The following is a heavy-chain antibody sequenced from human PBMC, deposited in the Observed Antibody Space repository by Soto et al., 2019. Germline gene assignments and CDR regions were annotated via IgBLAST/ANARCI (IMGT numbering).Heavy chain of an antibody. CDR1: GFTFSTYV. J-gene: IGHJ4*02. Sequence: QVQLVESGGGVVQPGRSLRLSCAASGFTFSTYVLHWVRQAPGKGLEWVAVISFDGSEKYYADAVRGRFTISRDNSKNRLYLEMNSLRAEDTAVYYCGRFVCWGRGTQVTVCS. CDR2: ISFDGSEK. V-gene: IGHV3-30-3*01. CDR3: GRFVC.